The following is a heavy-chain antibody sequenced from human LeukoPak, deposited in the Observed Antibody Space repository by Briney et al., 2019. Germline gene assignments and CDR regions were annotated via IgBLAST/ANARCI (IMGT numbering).Heavy chain of an antibody. CDR2: ISYDGSNK. D-gene: IGHD3-16*02. CDR3: ARERAVRYPLDY. Sequence: PGRSLRLSCAASGFTFSSYAMHWVRQAPGKGLEWVAVISYDGSNKYYADSEKGRFTISRDNSKNTLYLQMNSLRAEDTAVYYCARERAVRYPLDYWGQGTPVTVSS. V-gene: IGHV3-30*04. CDR1: GFTFSSYA. J-gene: IGHJ4*02.